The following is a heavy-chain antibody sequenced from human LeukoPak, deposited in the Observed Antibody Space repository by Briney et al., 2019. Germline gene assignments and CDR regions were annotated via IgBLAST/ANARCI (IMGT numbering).Heavy chain of an antibody. Sequence: GGSLRLSCEVSGFDFDDYALQGVRQVPGRGLEWVSLISGDGGRAYYAESVKGRFTISRDNRKDSLFLHMNSLTNEDTALYFCAKDSSYYYDSNGPNTYYYYYGMDVWGQGTTVIVSS. V-gene: IGHV3-43*02. D-gene: IGHD3-22*01. J-gene: IGHJ6*02. CDR2: ISGDGGRA. CDR1: GFDFDDYA. CDR3: AKDSSYYYDSNGPNTYYYYYGMDV.